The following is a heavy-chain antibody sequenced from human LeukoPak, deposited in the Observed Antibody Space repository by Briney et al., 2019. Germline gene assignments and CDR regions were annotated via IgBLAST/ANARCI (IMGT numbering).Heavy chain of an antibody. J-gene: IGHJ4*02. V-gene: IGHV4-31*03. CDR3: ARDATGGDSSGYEFDY. D-gene: IGHD3-22*01. Sequence: SETLSLTCTVSGGSISSGGYYWSWIRQHPGKGLEWIGYIYYSGSTYYNPSLKSRVTISVDTSKNQFSLKLSSVTAADTAVYYCARDATGGDSSGYEFDYWGQGTLVTVSS. CDR2: IYYSGST. CDR1: GGSISSGGYY.